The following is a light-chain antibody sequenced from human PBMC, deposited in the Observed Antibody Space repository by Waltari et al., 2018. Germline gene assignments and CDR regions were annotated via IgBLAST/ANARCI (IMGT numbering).Light chain of an antibody. J-gene: IGLJ2*01. Sequence: QSVLTQPPSVSGAPGQRVTISCTGSSSNIGEGYAVHWYPQLPGKVPKPLIYGNSNRPSGVPDRISGSKSGTSASLAITGLQAEDEADYYCQSYDSSLGGSVFGGGTKLTVL. V-gene: IGLV1-40*01. CDR1: SSNIGEGYA. CDR3: QSYDSSLGGSV. CDR2: GNS.